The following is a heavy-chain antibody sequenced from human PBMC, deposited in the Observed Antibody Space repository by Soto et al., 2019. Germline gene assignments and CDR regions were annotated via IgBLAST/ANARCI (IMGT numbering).Heavy chain of an antibody. CDR3: ARDRIAVARTRYYYYYYGMDV. J-gene: IGHJ6*02. D-gene: IGHD6-19*01. Sequence: QVQLVQSGAEVKKPGASVKVSCKASGGTFSSYAISWVRQAPGQGLEWMGGIIPIFGTANYAQKFQGRVTTTADESTSKAYLELSSLRSEDTAVYYCARDRIAVARTRYYYYYYGMDVWGQGTTVTVSS. CDR1: GGTFSSYA. V-gene: IGHV1-69*12. CDR2: IIPIFGTA.